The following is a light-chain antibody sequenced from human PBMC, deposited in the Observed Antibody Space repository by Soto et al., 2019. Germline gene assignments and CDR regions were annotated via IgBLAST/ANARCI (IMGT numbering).Light chain of an antibody. CDR2: DAS. V-gene: IGKV3-15*01. Sequence: VMSQSPDYLSVSPGDRAVLSCRASQSVSNHVAWYQQRPGQAPRLLIYDASTRATGLPARFSGSWSGTDFTLTISVLESEDFAVYFCQQYGHLPPFTFGQGTKVEIK. CDR3: QQYGHLPPFT. CDR1: QSVSNH. J-gene: IGKJ2*01.